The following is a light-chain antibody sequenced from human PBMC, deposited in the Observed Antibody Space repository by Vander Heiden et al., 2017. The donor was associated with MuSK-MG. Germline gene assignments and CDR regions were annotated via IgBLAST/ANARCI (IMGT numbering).Light chain of an antibody. Sequence: ERVLPQSPATLSLSPGERATLSCRASQSVSIYLAWYQQRPGQAPRLLIYDASNRAPGIPARFSGSGSGTDFTLTISSLEPEDFAVYYCQHRSDWPITFGQGTRLEIK. CDR3: QHRSDWPIT. J-gene: IGKJ5*01. V-gene: IGKV3-11*01. CDR2: DAS. CDR1: QSVSIY.